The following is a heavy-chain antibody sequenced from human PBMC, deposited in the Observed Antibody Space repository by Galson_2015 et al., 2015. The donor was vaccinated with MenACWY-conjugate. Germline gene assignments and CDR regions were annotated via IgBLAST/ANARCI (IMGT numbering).Heavy chain of an antibody. CDR2: IKQDGSEK. CDR3: ARERWVRGVLFDQ. CDR1: GFTFSNFW. V-gene: IGHV3-7*01. D-gene: IGHD3-10*01. Sequence: CAASGFTFSNFWMSWVRQAPGKELEWVASIKQDGSEKYLVDSVKGRFTISRDNAENSLFLQMNSLRAEDTAVYYCARERWVRGVLFDQWGQGTLVTVSS. J-gene: IGHJ4*02.